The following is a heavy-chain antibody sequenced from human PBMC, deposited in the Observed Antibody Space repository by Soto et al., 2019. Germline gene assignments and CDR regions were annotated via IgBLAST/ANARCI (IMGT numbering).Heavy chain of an antibody. V-gene: IGHV4-31*03. Sequence: SETLSLTCTVSGGSIGSGGYYWSWIRQHPRKGLERIGYIYYSGSTYYNPSLKSRDTISVDTSKNLFSLKLSSVTAADTAVYYCARGKWGYDSETKRVCFDYWGQGTLVTVSS. CDR1: GGSIGSGGYY. CDR2: IYYSGST. CDR3: ARGKWGYDSETKRVCFDY. D-gene: IGHD5-12*01. J-gene: IGHJ4*02.